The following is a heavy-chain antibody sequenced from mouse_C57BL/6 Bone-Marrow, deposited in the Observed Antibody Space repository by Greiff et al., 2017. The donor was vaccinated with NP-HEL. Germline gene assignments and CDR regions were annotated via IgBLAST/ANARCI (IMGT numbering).Heavy chain of an antibody. CDR3: ARRRYYDYFYAMDY. CDR2: IYPGDGDT. Sequence: VKLQESGPELVKPGASVKISCKASGYAFSSSWMNWVKQRPGKGLEWIGRIYPGDGDTNYNGKFKGKATLTADKSSSTAYMQLSSLTSEDSAVYFCARRRYYDYFYAMDYWGQGTSVTVSS. V-gene: IGHV1-82*01. CDR1: GYAFSSSW. D-gene: IGHD2-4*01. J-gene: IGHJ4*01.